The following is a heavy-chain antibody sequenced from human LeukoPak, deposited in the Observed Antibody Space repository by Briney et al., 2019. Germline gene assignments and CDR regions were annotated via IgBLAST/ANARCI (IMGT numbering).Heavy chain of an antibody. V-gene: IGHV3-64*01. J-gene: IGHJ6*03. CDR1: GFTLGTYA. D-gene: IGHD2-15*01. CDR2: ISNNGIST. Sequence: PGGSLRLSCAASGFTLGTYALHWVRQTPGKGLEYVSSISNNGISTYYANSVKGRFTISRDISKNMMYLQMGNLRPEDMGVYYCATCRGRLPHYYYRDIWGRGSTVTVSS. CDR3: ATCRGRLPHYYYRDI.